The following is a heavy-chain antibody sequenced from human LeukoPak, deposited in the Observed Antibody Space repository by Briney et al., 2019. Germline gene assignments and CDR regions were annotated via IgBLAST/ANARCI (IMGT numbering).Heavy chain of an antibody. V-gene: IGHV3-30*18. CDR3: AKDHDSSGYFDY. J-gene: IGHJ4*02. Sequence: GRSLRLSCAASGFTFSSYGMHWVRQAPGKGLEWVAVISYDGSNKYYADSVKGRFTISRDNSKNTLCLQMNSLRAEDTAVYYCAKDHDSSGYFDYWGQGTLVTVS. CDR2: ISYDGSNK. D-gene: IGHD3-22*01. CDR1: GFTFSSYG.